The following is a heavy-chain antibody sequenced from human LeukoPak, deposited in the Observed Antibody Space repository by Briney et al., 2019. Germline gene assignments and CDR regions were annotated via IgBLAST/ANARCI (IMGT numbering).Heavy chain of an antibody. V-gene: IGHV4-34*01. CDR3: ARAKPRVPIAARPVVWRYYYYYMDV. CDR1: GGSFSGYY. J-gene: IGHJ6*03. D-gene: IGHD6-6*01. CDR2: INHSGST. Sequence: PSETLSLTCAVYGGSFSGYYWSWIRQPPGKGLEWIGEINHSGSTNYNPSLKSRVTISVDTSKNQFSLKLSSVTAADTAVYYCARAKPRVPIAARPVVWRYYYYYMDVWGKGTTVTVSS.